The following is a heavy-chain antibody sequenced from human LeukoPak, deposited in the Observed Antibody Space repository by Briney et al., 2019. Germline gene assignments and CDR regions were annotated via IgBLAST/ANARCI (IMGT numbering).Heavy chain of an antibody. Sequence: GGSLRLSCAASGFTFDDYAMHWVRQAPGKGLEWVSGISWNSGSIGYADSVKGRFTISRDNAKNSLYLQMNSLRAEDTALYYCAKDKYYHYYYGMDVWGQGTTVTVSS. CDR3: AKDKYYHYYYGMDV. D-gene: IGHD2-2*01. CDR2: ISWNSGSI. J-gene: IGHJ6*02. V-gene: IGHV3-9*01. CDR1: GFTFDDYA.